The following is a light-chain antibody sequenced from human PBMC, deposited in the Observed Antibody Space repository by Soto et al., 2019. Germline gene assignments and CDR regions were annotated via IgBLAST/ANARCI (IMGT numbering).Light chain of an antibody. J-gene: IGKJ5*01. Sequence: EVVLTQSPSTLSLSPGERATLSCRASQGVSSYLAWYQQKPGQAPRLLIYDASNRATGIPARFSGGGSGTDFTLTISSLETEDFAVYYCQQRSNWPITFGQGTRLEIK. V-gene: IGKV3-11*01. CDR2: DAS. CDR3: QQRSNWPIT. CDR1: QGVSSY.